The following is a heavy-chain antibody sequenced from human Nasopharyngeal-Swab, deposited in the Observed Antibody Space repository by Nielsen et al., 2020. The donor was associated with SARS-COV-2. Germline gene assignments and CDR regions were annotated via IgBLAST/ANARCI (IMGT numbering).Heavy chain of an antibody. V-gene: IGHV4-59*11. J-gene: IGHJ4*02. D-gene: IGHD2-8*02. CDR2: IYDSGVT. CDR3: ARGGAGSHWRYYIDY. CDR1: GASISSQY. Sequence: SETLSLTCFVSGASISSQYWTWLRQPPGKGLEWVGYIYDSGVTEYNPSLQSRVTISVDKSKNQFSLRLSSVSAADTAIYYRARGGAGSHWRYYIDYWGQGTRVTVSS.